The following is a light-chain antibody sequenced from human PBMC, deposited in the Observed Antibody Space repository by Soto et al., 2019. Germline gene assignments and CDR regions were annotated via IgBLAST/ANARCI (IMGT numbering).Light chain of an antibody. CDR2: DDS. CDR3: GTWDESLGAGV. J-gene: IGLJ2*01. CDR1: GSNIGRNY. V-gene: IGLV1-51*01. Sequence: HSVLTQSASLSAPPGEKVTISCSGRGSNIGRNYVSWYRQFPGTAPQLLIYDDSKRHSGVPDRLSGSRYGTSASLAIAGLQPGDEAVYYCGTWDESLGAGVFGGGTKVTVL.